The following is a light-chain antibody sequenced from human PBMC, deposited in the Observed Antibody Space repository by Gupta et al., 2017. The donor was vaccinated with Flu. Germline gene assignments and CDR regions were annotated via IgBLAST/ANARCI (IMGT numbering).Light chain of an antibody. V-gene: IGKV4-1*01. CDR1: QSVLYSSNNKNY. CDR3: QQYYGGPRT. J-gene: IGKJ1*01. CDR2: WAS. Sequence: IVMTQSPHSLPLSLREWATINCKSSQSVLYSSNNKNYLAWYQQKPGQPPKLLIYWASTRESGVPDRFSGSGSGTDFTLTISSLQAEDVAVYYCQQYYGGPRTFGQGTKVEVK.